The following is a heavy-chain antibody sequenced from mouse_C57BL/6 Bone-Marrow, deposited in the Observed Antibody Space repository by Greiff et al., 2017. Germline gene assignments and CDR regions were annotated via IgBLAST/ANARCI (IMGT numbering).Heavy chain of an antibody. J-gene: IGHJ2*01. CDR1: GFNITDYY. CDR3: TAASYYGSSPAYFDY. V-gene: IGHV14-1*01. CDR2: IDPEDGDT. D-gene: IGHD1-1*01. Sequence: EVQLQQSGAELVRPGASVKLSCTASGFNITDYYMHWVKQRPEQGLEWIGRIDPEDGDTEYAPKFQGKATMTADTSSNTAYLQRSSLTSEDTAVYYGTAASYYGSSPAYFDYWGQGTTLTVSA.